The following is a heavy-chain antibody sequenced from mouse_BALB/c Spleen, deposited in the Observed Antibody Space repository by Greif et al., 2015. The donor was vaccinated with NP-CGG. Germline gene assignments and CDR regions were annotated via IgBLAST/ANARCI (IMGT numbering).Heavy chain of an antibody. J-gene: IGHJ2*01. CDR3: ARYYYGSSYYFDY. D-gene: IGHD1-1*01. CDR2: ISYSGST. V-gene: IGHV3-8*02. CDR1: GDSITSGY. Sequence: VQLQQSGPRLVKPSQTLSPTCSVTGDSITSGYWNWIRKFPGNKLEYMGYISYSGSTYYNPSLKSRISITRDTSKNQYYLQLNSVTTEDTATYYCARYYYGSSYYFDYWGQGTTLTVSS.